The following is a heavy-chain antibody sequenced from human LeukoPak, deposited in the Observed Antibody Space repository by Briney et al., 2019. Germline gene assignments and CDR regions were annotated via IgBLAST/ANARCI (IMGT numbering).Heavy chain of an antibody. D-gene: IGHD6-19*01. V-gene: IGHV1-69*04. Sequence: ASVKVSCKASGGTFSSYAISWVRQAPGQGLEWMGRIIPILGIANYAQKFQGRVTITADKSTSTAYMELSSLRSEDTAVYYCARRIAVAGPPGDAFDIWGQGTMVTVSS. CDR3: ARRIAVAGPPGDAFDI. J-gene: IGHJ3*02. CDR1: GGTFSSYA. CDR2: IIPILGIA.